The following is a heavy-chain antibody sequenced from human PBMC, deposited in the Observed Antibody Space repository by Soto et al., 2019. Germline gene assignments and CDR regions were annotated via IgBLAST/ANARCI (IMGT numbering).Heavy chain of an antibody. Sequence: QVQLVQSGAEVKKPGSSVKVSCKASGGTFSSYAISWVRQAPGQGLEWMGGIIPIFGTANYAQKFQGRVTITADESTSTAYMELSSLRSEETAVYYCARDRYCSGGSCYSRLAYYYGMDVWGQGTTVTVSS. CDR1: GGTFSSYA. V-gene: IGHV1-69*01. J-gene: IGHJ6*02. D-gene: IGHD2-15*01. CDR3: ARDRYCSGGSCYSRLAYYYGMDV. CDR2: IIPIFGTA.